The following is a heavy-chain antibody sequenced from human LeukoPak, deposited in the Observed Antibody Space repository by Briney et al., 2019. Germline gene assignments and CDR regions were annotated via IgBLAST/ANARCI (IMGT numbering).Heavy chain of an antibody. Sequence: PSETLSLTCTVSGGSISPYYWSWIRQPPGKGLEWIGYISYSGSTNFNPSLKSRVTISVDTSTNQFSLALSSVTAADTAVYYCARAGSYRLTTTLWGQGTLVTVSS. D-gene: IGHD4-17*01. CDR1: GGSISPYY. J-gene: IGHJ4*02. V-gene: IGHV4-59*01. CDR2: ISYSGST. CDR3: ARAGSYRLTTTL.